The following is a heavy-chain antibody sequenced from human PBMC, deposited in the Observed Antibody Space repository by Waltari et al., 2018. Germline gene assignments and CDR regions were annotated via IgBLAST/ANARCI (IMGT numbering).Heavy chain of an antibody. CDR3: ARAEGDCSSTSCSEDAFDI. CDR2: ISYRGST. CDR1: GGPISRGGYD. D-gene: IGHD2-2*01. J-gene: IGHJ3*02. Sequence: QVQLQESGPGRVKPSQTLSPTCTVSGGPISRGGYDWSWLRPPSGRGREWIGYISYRGSTYYNPSLKSRVTISVDTSKNQFSLKLSSVTAADTAVYYCARAEGDCSSTSCSEDAFDIWGQGTMVTVSS. V-gene: IGHV4-31*03.